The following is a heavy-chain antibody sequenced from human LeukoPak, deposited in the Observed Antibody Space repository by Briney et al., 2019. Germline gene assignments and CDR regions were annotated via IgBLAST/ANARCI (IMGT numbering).Heavy chain of an antibody. D-gene: IGHD3-9*01. CDR3: EDGIRDFDWLPLDY. CDR2: ISYDGSNK. Sequence: VRTLRLSCAASGFTFSSYALHWVRQAPGKGQEWVAVISYDGSNKYYADSVKGRFTISRDNSKNTLYLQINSLRAEDTFFFQAEDGIRDFDWLPLDYWGQGTLVTVSS. CDR1: GFTFSSYA. V-gene: IGHV3-30-3*01. J-gene: IGHJ4*02.